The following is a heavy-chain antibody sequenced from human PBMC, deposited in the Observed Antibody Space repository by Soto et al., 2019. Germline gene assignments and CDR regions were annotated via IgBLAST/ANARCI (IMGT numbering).Heavy chain of an antibody. CDR3: ASRLTVVGGMDV. D-gene: IGHD2-15*01. J-gene: IGHJ6*02. CDR2: IYHSGST. Sequence: TCAVSGGSISSGGYSWSWIRQPPGKGLEWIGYIYHSGSTYYNPSLKSRVTISVDRSQNQFSLKLSSVTAADTAVYYCASRLTVVGGMDVWGQGTTVTVSS. V-gene: IGHV4-30-2*01. CDR1: GGSISSGGYS.